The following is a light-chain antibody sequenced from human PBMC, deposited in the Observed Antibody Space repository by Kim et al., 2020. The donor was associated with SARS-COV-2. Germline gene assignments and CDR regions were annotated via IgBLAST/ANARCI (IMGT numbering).Light chain of an antibody. J-gene: IGLJ2*01. Sequence: VLTQPPSASGTPGQRVTISCSGTFFNIGSNIVNWYQQLPGTAPKLLIYSNNQRPSGVPDRFSGSKSGTSASLVISGLQSEDEADYYCAAWDDSMKVVFGGGTQLTVL. CDR2: SNN. CDR3: AAWDDSMKVV. V-gene: IGLV1-44*01. CDR1: FFNIGSNI.